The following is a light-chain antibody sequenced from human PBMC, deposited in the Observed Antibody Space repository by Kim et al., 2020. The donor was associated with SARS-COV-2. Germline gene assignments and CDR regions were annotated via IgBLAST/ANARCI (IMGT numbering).Light chain of an antibody. J-gene: IGLJ3*02. CDR1: SSDIGGYNY. V-gene: IGLV2-11*01. CDR3: CSYAGSYTRV. Sequence: GQSVNISCTGTSSDIGGYNYVSWYQQHPGKAPKFMIYDVSKRPSGVPDRFSGSKSGNTASLTISGLQAEDEADYYCCSYAGSYTRVFGGGTQLTVL. CDR2: DVS.